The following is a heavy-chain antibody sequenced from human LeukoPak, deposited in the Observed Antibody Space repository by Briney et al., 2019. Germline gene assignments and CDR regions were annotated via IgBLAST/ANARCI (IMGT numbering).Heavy chain of an antibody. V-gene: IGHV5-10-1*01. CDR2: IDPSDSYT. J-gene: IGHJ3*02. D-gene: IGHD1-1*01. CDR3: ALASVNNEAFDI. CDR1: GYSFTSYW. Sequence: PGESLKISCKGSGYSFTSYWISWLRQMPGKGLEWMGRIDPSDSYTNYSPSFQGHVTISADKSISTAYLQWSSLKASDTAMYYCALASVNNEAFDIWGQGTMVTVSS.